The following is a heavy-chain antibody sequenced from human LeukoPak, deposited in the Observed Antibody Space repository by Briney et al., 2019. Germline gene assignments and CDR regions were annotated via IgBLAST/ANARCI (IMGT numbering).Heavy chain of an antibody. Sequence: PGGSLTLSCAASGFTFSTYTMHWVRQAPGKGLEYVSSINGNGGSREYANSVKGRFTISRDNSRNTLYLQMGSLRAEDMAVYYCARLIAPPYGGNSDAFDIWGQGTMVTVSS. CDR3: ARLIAPPYGGNSDAFDI. CDR2: INGNGGSR. CDR1: GFTFSTYT. J-gene: IGHJ3*02. V-gene: IGHV3-64*01. D-gene: IGHD4-23*01.